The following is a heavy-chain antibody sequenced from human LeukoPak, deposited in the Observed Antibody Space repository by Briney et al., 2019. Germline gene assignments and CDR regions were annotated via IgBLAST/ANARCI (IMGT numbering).Heavy chain of an antibody. CDR3: ARDRYGDGFAHFDY. CDR2: ITPSGGT. J-gene: IGHJ4*02. D-gene: IGHD5-24*01. CDR1: GYTFTSYA. Sequence: APVRLSCKASGYTFTSYAMHWVRQAPGQGLEWMGWITPSGGTNYPQKFQGRVAITRDTSITTAYMDLSRLTSDDTAVYYCARDRYGDGFAHFDYWGKGALVTVSS. V-gene: IGHV1-2*02.